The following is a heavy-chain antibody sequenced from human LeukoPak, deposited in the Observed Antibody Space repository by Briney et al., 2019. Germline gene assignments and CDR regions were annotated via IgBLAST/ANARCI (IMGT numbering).Heavy chain of an antibody. CDR3: ARGKVTTPPYYYGLDV. CDR1: GYTFTSHG. CDR2: INTYNGKT. J-gene: IGHJ6*02. V-gene: IGHV1-18*01. D-gene: IGHD2-21*02. Sequence: ASVKVSCKASGYTFTSHGITWVRQAPGQGLEWMAWINTYNGKTNYAQKVQDRVTLATDTSTRTADMELRTLTSDDTAVYYCARGKVTTPPYYYGLDVWGQGTTVIVSS.